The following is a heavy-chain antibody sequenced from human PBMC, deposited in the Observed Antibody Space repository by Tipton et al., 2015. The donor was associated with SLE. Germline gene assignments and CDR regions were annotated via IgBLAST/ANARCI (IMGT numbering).Heavy chain of an antibody. V-gene: IGHV4-31*02. CDR1: GGSIRSGGYH. J-gene: IGHJ5*02. CDR3: APMVGGRGRFDT. Sequence: GLVKPSQTLSLTCTVSGGSIRSGGYHWTWIRQHPGKGLEWIGYINYSGNTYYNPSLKSRLIISVDTAENQFSLKLSSVTAAGTAVCYLAPMVGGRGRFDTCGQGTLVTVSS. D-gene: IGHD3-10*01. CDR2: INYSGNT.